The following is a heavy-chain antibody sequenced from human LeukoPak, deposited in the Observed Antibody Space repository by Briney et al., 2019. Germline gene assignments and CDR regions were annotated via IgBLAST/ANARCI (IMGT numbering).Heavy chain of an antibody. J-gene: IGHJ4*02. CDR2: IYHSGST. CDR1: GYSISSGYY. Sequence: SETLSLTCTVSGYSISSGYYWGWIRQPPGKGLEWIGSIYHSGSTYYNPSLKSRVTISVDTSKNQFSLRLTSVTAADTAVYYCARFRGRSAYYLDYWGQGTLVTVSS. V-gene: IGHV4-38-2*02. D-gene: IGHD2-15*01. CDR3: ARFRGRSAYYLDY.